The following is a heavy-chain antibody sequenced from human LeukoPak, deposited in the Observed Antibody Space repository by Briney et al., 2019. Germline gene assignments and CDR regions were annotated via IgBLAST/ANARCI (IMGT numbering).Heavy chain of an antibody. CDR2: IKQDGSEK. CDR3: ARGQKKRYYDFWSGYSPPGHY. V-gene: IGHV3-7*01. Sequence: GGSLRLSCAASGFTFSSYWMSWVRQAPGKGLEWVANIKQDGSEKYYVDSVKGRFTISRDNAKNSLYLQMNSLRAEDTAVYCCARGQKKRYYDFWSGYSPPGHYWGQGTLVTVSS. J-gene: IGHJ4*02. D-gene: IGHD3-3*01. CDR1: GFTFSSYW.